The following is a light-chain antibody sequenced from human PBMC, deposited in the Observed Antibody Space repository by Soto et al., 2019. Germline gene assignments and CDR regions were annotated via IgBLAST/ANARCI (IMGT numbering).Light chain of an antibody. V-gene: IGKV3-20*01. Sequence: EIVLTQSPGTLSLSPGERATLSCRASQSVSSSYLAWYQQKPGQAPRLLIYGASSRATGIPDRFSGSVSGTDFTLTINRLEPEDFAMYYCQQYGSSPPTVGQGTRLEIK. CDR2: GAS. J-gene: IGKJ5*01. CDR1: QSVSSSY. CDR3: QQYGSSPPT.